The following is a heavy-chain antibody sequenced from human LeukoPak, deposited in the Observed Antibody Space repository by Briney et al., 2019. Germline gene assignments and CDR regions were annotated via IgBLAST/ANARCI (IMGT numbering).Heavy chain of an antibody. Sequence: SETLSLTCTVSGGSISSYYWSWIRQPPGKGLEWIGYIYYSGSTNYNPSLKSRVTMSLDTSKNQFSLKLSSVTAADTAVYYCARIKNTSGWYVYFDYWGQGTLVTVSS. D-gene: IGHD6-19*01. CDR1: GGSISSYY. CDR2: IYYSGST. V-gene: IGHV4-59*01. CDR3: ARIKNTSGWYVYFDY. J-gene: IGHJ4*02.